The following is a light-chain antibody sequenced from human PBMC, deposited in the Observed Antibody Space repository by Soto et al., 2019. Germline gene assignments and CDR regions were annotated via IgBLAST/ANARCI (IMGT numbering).Light chain of an antibody. Sequence: QSALTQPPSASGSPGQSVTISCSGTSSDIGDYNYVSWYQQFSGKAPKLIIFEVTKRPSGVPDRFSGSKSGNTASLTVSGLQTEDEAYYYCSSYAASSHLLFGGGTKVIVL. V-gene: IGLV2-8*01. CDR2: EVT. J-gene: IGLJ2*01. CDR3: SSYAASSHLL. CDR1: SSDIGDYNY.